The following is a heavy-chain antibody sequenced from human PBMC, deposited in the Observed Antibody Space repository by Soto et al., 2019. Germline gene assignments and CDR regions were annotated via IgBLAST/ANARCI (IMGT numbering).Heavy chain of an antibody. D-gene: IGHD3-22*01. J-gene: IGHJ6*02. CDR1: GFTFSSYS. CDR2: ISSSSSYI. Sequence: PGGSLRLSCAASGFTFSSYSMNWVRQAPGKGLEWVSSISSSSSYIYYADSVKGRFTISRDNAKDSLYLQMNSLRAEDTAVYYCARYLYYCDSSGYGSGYGMDVWGQGTTVTVSS. CDR3: ARYLYYCDSSGYGSGYGMDV. V-gene: IGHV3-21*01.